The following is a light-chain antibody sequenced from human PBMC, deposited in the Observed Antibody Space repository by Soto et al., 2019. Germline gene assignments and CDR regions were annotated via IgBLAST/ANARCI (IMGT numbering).Light chain of an antibody. V-gene: IGKV2-28*01. J-gene: IGKJ5*01. CDR2: LGS. CDR3: MQALQTLST. CDR1: QSLLHSNGYNY. Sequence: DIVMTQSPLSLPVTPGEPASISCRSSQSLLHSNGYNYLDWYLQKPGQSPQLLIYLGSNRASGVPDRFSGSGSGIYFTLKISRGEAEDVGVYYFMQALQTLSTFSQRTRLEIK.